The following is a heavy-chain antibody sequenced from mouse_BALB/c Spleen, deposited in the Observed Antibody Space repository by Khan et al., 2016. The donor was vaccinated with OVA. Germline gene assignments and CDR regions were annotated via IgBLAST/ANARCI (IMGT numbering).Heavy chain of an antibody. J-gene: IGHJ4*01. CDR2: IWGDGST. CDR3: ASFGYYDAMDY. V-gene: IGHV2-6-7*01. CDR1: GFSLTDYG. D-gene: IGHD2-2*01. Sequence: QVQLKESGPGLVAPSQSLSITCTVSGFSLTDYGVNWVRQPPGKGLEWLGMIWGDGSTDYNSALKSRLTISKDNSKSQVFLKMNSLQTDDTARYYCASFGYYDAMDYWGQGTSVTVSS.